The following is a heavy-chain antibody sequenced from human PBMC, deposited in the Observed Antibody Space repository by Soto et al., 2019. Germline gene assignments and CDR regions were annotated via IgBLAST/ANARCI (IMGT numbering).Heavy chain of an antibody. CDR2: ISGSGGST. CDR1: GFTFSSYA. J-gene: IGHJ6*02. CDR3: AKPGGGYDFRPIYYYYGMDV. D-gene: IGHD5-12*01. Sequence: GGSLRLSCAASGFTFSSYAMSWVRQAPGKGLEWVSAISGSGGSTYYADSVKGRFTVSRDNSKNTLYLQMNSLRAEDTAVYYCAKPGGGYDFRPIYYYYGMDVWGQGTTVTVSS. V-gene: IGHV3-23*01.